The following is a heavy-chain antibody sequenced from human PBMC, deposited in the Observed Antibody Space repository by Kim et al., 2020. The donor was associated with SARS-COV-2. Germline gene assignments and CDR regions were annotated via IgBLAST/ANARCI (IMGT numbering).Heavy chain of an antibody. CDR2: INTNTGNP. CDR1: GYTFTSYA. V-gene: IGHV7-4-1*02. D-gene: IGHD2-2*03. J-gene: IGHJ6*02. Sequence: ASVKVSCKASGYTFTSYAMNWVRQAPGQGLEWMGWINTNTGNPTYAQGFTGRFVFSLDTSVSTAYLQISSLKAEDTAVYYCARTLDIVVVSGMDVWGQGTTVTVSS. CDR3: ARTLDIVVVSGMDV.